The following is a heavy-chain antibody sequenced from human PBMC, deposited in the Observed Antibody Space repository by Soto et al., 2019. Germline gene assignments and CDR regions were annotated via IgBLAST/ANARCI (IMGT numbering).Heavy chain of an antibody. CDR1: GFTFGASA. V-gene: IGHV3-73*02. J-gene: IGHJ5*02. CDR2: IGRKGETYET. Sequence: EVQLVESGGDLVKPGGSLKLSCAASGFTFGASALKWVRQASGKGLEWVGCIGRKGETYETTNAVSGKGRFTIYRHDSMKTENLKMNSLESEDTAGYYGSADDSDWFVTWGRGTLVTVSS. CDR3: SADDSDWFVT. D-gene: IGHD3-9*01.